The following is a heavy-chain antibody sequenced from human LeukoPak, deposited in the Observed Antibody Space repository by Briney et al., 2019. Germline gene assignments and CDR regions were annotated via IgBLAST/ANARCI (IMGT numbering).Heavy chain of an antibody. CDR2: IFFDGETK. J-gene: IGHJ4*02. CDR1: GFTFKNYA. CDR3: ARDPRGPMGYDSSSRDTFDY. D-gene: IGHD3-22*01. Sequence: GGSLRLSCAASGFTFKNYAMPWVRQAPGKGQEWVEVIFFDGETKYYLASVKGRFIISLCNSQNTPSLQMNNLGDEDAVLCYCARDPRGPMGYDSSSRDTFDYWGQGALVTVAS. V-gene: IGHV3-30*04.